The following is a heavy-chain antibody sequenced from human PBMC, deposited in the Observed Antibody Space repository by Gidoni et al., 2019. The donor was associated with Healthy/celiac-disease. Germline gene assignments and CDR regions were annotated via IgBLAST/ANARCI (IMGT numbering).Heavy chain of an antibody. Sequence: QVQLVESGGGVVQPGRSLRLSCAASGFTFISYGMHWVRQAPGKGLEWVAVIWYDGSNKYYADSVKGRFTISRDNSKNTLYLKMNSLRAEDTAVYYCARESSRVELGRGLYYWGQGTLVTVSS. V-gene: IGHV3-33*01. CDR1: GFTFISYG. D-gene: IGHD7-27*01. CDR3: ARESSRVELGRGLYY. J-gene: IGHJ4*02. CDR2: IWYDGSNK.